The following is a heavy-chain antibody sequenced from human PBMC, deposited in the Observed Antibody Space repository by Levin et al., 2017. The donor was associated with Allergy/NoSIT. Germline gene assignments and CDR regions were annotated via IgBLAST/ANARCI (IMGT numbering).Heavy chain of an antibody. V-gene: IGHV4-30-2*01. Sequence: SQTLSLTCAVSGGSISSGGYSWSWIRQPPGKGLEWIGYIYHSGSTYYNPSLKSRVTISVDRSKNQFSLKLSSVTAADTAVYYCARVLQGYGSGSNWFDPWGQGTLVTVSS. CDR2: IYHSGST. J-gene: IGHJ5*02. D-gene: IGHD3-10*01. CDR3: ARVLQGYGSGSNWFDP. CDR1: GGSISSGGYS.